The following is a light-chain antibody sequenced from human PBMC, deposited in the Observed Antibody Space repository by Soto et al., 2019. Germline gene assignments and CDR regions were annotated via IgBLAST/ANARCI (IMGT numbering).Light chain of an antibody. J-gene: IGLJ1*01. CDR2: DVS. V-gene: IGLV2-14*01. CDR1: SSDVGGYNY. Sequence: QSALTQPASVSGSPGQSITISCTGTSSDVGGYNYVSWYQQHPGKAPKLMIYDVSNRPSGVSNRFSGSKSGNTASLTISWLQAEDEADYYCSSYTSSSLYVFGTGTKVTVL. CDR3: SSYTSSSLYV.